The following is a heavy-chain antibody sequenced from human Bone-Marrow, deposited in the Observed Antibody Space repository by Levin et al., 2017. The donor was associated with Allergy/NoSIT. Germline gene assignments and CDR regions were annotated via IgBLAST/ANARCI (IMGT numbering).Heavy chain of an antibody. CDR1: GFTFNTYS. J-gene: IGHJ4*02. V-gene: IGHV3-21*01. Sequence: GGSLRLSCVASGFTFNTYSMNWVRQAPGKGLEWVSSISSSSYYIYYADSVKGRFAISRDNAKNSLYLQMNSLRAEDTAVYYCAKWVSDSSGRMTGDSWGQGTLVTVSS. CDR3: AKWVSDSSGRMTGDS. D-gene: IGHD6-19*01. CDR2: ISSSSYYI.